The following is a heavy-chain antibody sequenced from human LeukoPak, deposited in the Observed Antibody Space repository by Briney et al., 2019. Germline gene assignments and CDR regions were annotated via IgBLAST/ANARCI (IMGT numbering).Heavy chain of an antibody. V-gene: IGHV4-4*07. CDR2: IYTSGST. CDR3: ARGSRYCSGGSCYLPFDY. CDR1: GGSISSYY. D-gene: IGHD2-15*01. Sequence: SETLSLTCTVSGGSISSYYWSWIRQPAGKGLEWIGRIYTSGSTNYNPSLKSRVTISVDTSKNQFSLKLSSVTAADTAVYYCARGSRYCSGGSCYLPFDYWGQGTLVTVSS. J-gene: IGHJ4*02.